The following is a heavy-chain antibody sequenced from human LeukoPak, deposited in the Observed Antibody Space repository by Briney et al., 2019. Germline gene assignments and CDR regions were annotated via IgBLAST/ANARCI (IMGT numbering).Heavy chain of an antibody. V-gene: IGHV4-38-2*02. CDR1: GYSISSGYY. J-gene: IGHJ4*02. CDR2: IYHSGST. D-gene: IGHD3-22*01. Sequence: SETLSLTCTVSGYSISSGYYWGWIRQPPGKGLEWIGSIYHSGSTYYNPSLKSRVTISVDTSKNQFSLKLSSVTATDTAVYYCAAAPYYYDSSGSMGDYWGQGTLVTVSS. CDR3: AAAPYYYDSSGSMGDY.